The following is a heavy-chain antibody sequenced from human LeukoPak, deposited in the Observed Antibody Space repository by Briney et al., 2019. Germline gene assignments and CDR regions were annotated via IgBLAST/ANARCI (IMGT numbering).Heavy chain of an antibody. V-gene: IGHV3-48*04. CDR1: GFTFSSYA. CDR2: FTFSSSTI. CDR3: ATLSGYYYDSSGYIGFDY. J-gene: IGHJ4*02. Sequence: GGSLRLSCAASGFTFSSYAMSWVRQAPGRGREWVSYFTFSSSTIYYADSVKGRFTISRDHAKNSLYLQMNSLRAEDTAVYYCATLSGYYYDSSGYIGFDYWGQGTLATVSS. D-gene: IGHD3-22*01.